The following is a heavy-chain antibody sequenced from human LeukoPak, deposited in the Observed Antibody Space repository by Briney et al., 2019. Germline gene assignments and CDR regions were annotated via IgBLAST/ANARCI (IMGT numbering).Heavy chain of an antibody. CDR3: ARGPYNYYGSGSYLDY. D-gene: IGHD3-10*01. Sequence: KPSETLSLTCAVYGGSFSGYYWSWIRQPPGEGLEWIGEINHSGSTNYNPSLKSRVTISVDTSKNQFSLKLSSVTAADTAVYYCARGPYNYYGSGSYLDYWGQGTLVNVSS. J-gene: IGHJ4*02. CDR2: INHSGST. CDR1: GGSFSGYY. V-gene: IGHV4-34*01.